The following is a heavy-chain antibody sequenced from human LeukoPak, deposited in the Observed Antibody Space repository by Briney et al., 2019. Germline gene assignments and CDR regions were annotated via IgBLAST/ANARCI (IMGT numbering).Heavy chain of an antibody. D-gene: IGHD1-26*01. CDR3: ARDFALVGDTPIGKFDY. Sequence: GASVKVSCKASGYTFTSYGISWVRQAPGQGLEWMGWINPNSGGTNYAQKFQGRVTMTTDTSTSTAYMELRSLRSDDTAVYYCARDFALVGDTPIGKFDYWGQGTLVTVSS. CDR2: INPNSGGT. J-gene: IGHJ4*02. CDR1: GYTFTSYG. V-gene: IGHV1-18*01.